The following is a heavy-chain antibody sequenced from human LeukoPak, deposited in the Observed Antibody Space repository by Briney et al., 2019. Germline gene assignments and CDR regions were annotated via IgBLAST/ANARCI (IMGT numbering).Heavy chain of an antibody. J-gene: IGHJ4*02. D-gene: IGHD2/OR15-2a*01. V-gene: IGHV3-7*01. CDR2: VKQDGTDK. CDR3: AGGAGFLIDY. CDR1: GFTLRDYW. Sequence: GGALRLSCEASGFTLRDYWMTWVRQAPGKGLEWVANVKQDGTDKFYVDSVKGRFTISRDNGKNSLYLQMNSLRADDTAVYFCAGGAGFLIDYWGQGALVTVSS.